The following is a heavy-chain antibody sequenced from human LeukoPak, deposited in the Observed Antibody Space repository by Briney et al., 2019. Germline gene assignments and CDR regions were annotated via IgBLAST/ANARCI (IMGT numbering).Heavy chain of an antibody. J-gene: IGHJ3*02. CDR3: ARENYYDRDAFDI. CDR2: ISSSGSTI. D-gene: IGHD3-22*01. CDR1: GFTFSDYY. Sequence: GGSLRLSCAASGFTFSDYYMSWIRQAPGKGLEWVSYISSSGSTIYYADSVKGRFTISRDNAKNSLYLQMNSLRAEDTAVYYCARENYYDRDAFDIWGQGTMVTVSS. V-gene: IGHV3-11*04.